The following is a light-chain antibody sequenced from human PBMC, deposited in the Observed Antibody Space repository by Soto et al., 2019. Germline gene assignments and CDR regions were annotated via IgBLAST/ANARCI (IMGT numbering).Light chain of an antibody. CDR2: RAS. CDR1: QSVSSN. CDR3: QQYGISRGT. Sequence: TKSRATLYVYQKERATLSCRASQSVSSNLAWYQQKPGRAPRLLIYRASTRAAGIPDRFSGSGSGTDFTLTISRLEPEDFAVYYCQQYGISRGTFGQVRRLEI. J-gene: IGKJ5*01. V-gene: IGKV3-20*01.